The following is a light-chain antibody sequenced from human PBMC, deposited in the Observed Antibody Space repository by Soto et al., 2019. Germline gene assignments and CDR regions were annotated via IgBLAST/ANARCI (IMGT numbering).Light chain of an antibody. Sequence: DIQMTQSPSSLSASVVDRVSITFRASQSIATYLNWYHQKPGKAPKLLIYAASSLQSGVPSRFSGSGSGTDFTLTISSLQPEDFATYYCQQLFDSPITFGQGTRLEIK. CDR1: QSIATY. CDR2: AAS. J-gene: IGKJ5*01. V-gene: IGKV1-39*01. CDR3: QQLFDSPIT.